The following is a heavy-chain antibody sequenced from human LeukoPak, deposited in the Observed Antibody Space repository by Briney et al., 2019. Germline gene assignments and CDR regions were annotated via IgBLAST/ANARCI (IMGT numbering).Heavy chain of an antibody. CDR2: IYYSGST. J-gene: IGHJ4*02. CDR1: GGSISSSSYY. D-gene: IGHD6-19*01. V-gene: IGHV4-39*01. CDR3: ARNAVARDDY. Sequence: SETLSLTCTVSGGSISSSSYYWGWIRQPPGKGLEWIGSIYYSGSTYYNPSLKSRVTISVDTSKNQFSLKLSSVTAADTAVYYCARNAVARDDYWGQGTLVTVSS.